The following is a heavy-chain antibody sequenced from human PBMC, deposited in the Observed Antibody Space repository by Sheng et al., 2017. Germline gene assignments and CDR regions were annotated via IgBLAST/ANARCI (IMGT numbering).Heavy chain of an antibody. J-gene: IGHJ4*02. D-gene: IGHD5-12*01. CDR1: VAPSIVTT. CDR3: ARVLGPSYSRAWGYIDH. Sequence: QVQLQESGPGLVKAFGDPCPSPAVSLVAPSIVTTGAGSAAPRKGTGWIGYIDYTGSTKYNPSLQSRVXVSADXSKNQFSLKLTSVTTADTAVYYCARVLGPSYSRAWGYIDHWGQGSLVTVSS. CDR2: IDYTGST. V-gene: IGHV4-59*01.